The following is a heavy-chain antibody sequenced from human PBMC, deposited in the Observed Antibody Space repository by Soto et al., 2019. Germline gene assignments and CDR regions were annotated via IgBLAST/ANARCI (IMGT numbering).Heavy chain of an antibody. D-gene: IGHD3-16*01. CDR3: ARASGGLLGELFPRYYYMDV. Sequence: SETLSLTCTVSGGSISSYYWSWIRQPPGKGLEWIGYIYYSGSTNYNPSLKSRVTISVDTSKNQFSLKLSSVTAADTAVYYCARASGGLLGELFPRYYYMDVRGKGTTVTVSS. J-gene: IGHJ6*03. V-gene: IGHV4-59*01. CDR1: GGSISSYY. CDR2: IYYSGST.